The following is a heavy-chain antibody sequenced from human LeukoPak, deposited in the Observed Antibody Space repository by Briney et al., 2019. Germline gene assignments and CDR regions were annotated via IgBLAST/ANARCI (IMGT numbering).Heavy chain of an antibody. Sequence: GGSLRLSCAASGFTLSSYAMSWVRQAPGKGLEWVSAISGSGGSTYYADSVKGRFTISRDNSKNTLYLKMNSLRAEDTAVYYCAKGHYYDSSGYYYFDYWGQGTLVTVSS. CDR3: AKGHYYDSSGYYYFDY. J-gene: IGHJ4*02. CDR2: ISGSGGST. CDR1: GFTLSSYA. V-gene: IGHV3-23*01. D-gene: IGHD3-22*01.